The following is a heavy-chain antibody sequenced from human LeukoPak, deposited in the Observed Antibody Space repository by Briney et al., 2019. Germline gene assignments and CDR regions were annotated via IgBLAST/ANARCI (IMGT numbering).Heavy chain of an antibody. CDR2: IYHSGST. CDR3: ATLWLSSAHFDY. CDR1: GYSISSGYY. D-gene: IGHD3-22*01. Sequence: PSETLSLTCTVSGYSISSGYYWGWIRQPPGQGLEWIGSIYHSGSTNYNPSLKSRVTISVDTSKNQFSLKLSSVTAADTAVYYCATLWLSSAHFDYWGQGTLVTVSS. J-gene: IGHJ4*02. V-gene: IGHV4-38-2*02.